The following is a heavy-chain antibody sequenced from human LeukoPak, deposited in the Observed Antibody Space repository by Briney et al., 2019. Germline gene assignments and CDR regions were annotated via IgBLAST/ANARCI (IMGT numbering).Heavy chain of an antibody. CDR2: ISAYNGNT. D-gene: IGHD2-15*01. Sequence: ASVEVSCKASGYTFTSYGISWVRQAPGQGLEWMGWISAYNGNTNYAQKLQGRVTMTTDTSTSTAYMELRSLRSDDTAVYYCARLVGYCSGGSCERFDPWGQGTLVTVSS. J-gene: IGHJ5*02. CDR1: GYTFTSYG. V-gene: IGHV1-18*04. CDR3: ARLVGYCSGGSCERFDP.